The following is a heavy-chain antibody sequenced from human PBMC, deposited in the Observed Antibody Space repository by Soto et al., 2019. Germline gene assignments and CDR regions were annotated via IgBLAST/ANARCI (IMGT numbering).Heavy chain of an antibody. Sequence: SATLSLTCTVSGGSISSYYWSWIRQPPGKGLEWIGYIYYSGSTNYNPSLKSRVTISVDTSKNQFSLKLSSVTAADTAVYYCARMDYRGDWFDPWGQGTLVTVSS. CDR3: ARMDYRGDWFDP. V-gene: IGHV4-59*01. CDR2: IYYSGST. J-gene: IGHJ5*02. CDR1: GGSISSYY. D-gene: IGHD3-16*01.